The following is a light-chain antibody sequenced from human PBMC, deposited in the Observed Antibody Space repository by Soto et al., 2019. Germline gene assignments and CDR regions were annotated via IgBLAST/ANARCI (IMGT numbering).Light chain of an antibody. J-gene: IGLJ2*01. V-gene: IGLV2-14*03. CDR1: SSDVGYNY. CDR3: SSYTSSSVL. Sequence: QSALTQPASVSGSPGQSITISCTGTSSDVGYNYVSWYKQHPGKAPKLMIYDVTNRPSGVSNRFSGSKSGNTASLTISGLQAEDEADYYCSSYTSSSVLFGGGTKLTVL. CDR2: DVT.